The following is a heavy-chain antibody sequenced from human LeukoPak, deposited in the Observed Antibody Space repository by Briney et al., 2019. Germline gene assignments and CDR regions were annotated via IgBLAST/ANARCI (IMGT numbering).Heavy chain of an antibody. CDR2: INWNGDNT. D-gene: IGHD3-3*02. V-gene: IGHV3-20*04. CDR1: GFTFDDYA. CDR3: VRDHFFAFDF. Sequence: PGGSLRLSCVASGFTFDDYAMSWVRQAPGKGLEWVSGINWNGDNTVYADSVKGRFTISRDDAQRSLYLQMNSLRAEDTAVYYCVRDHFFAFDFWGQGTMVTVSP. J-gene: IGHJ3*01.